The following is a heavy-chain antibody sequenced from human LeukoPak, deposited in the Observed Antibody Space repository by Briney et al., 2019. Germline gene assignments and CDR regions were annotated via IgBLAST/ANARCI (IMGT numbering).Heavy chain of an antibody. J-gene: IGHJ4*02. CDR2: IYYSGST. D-gene: IGHD3-22*01. CDR1: GGSISSYY. Sequence: SETLSLTCTVSGGSISSYYWSWIRQPPGKGLEWIGYIYYSGSTNYNPSLKSRVTISVDTSKNQFSLKLSSVTAADTAVYYCAREKPYYYDSSGPSGFDYWGQGTLVTVSS. V-gene: IGHV4-59*12. CDR3: AREKPYYYDSSGPSGFDY.